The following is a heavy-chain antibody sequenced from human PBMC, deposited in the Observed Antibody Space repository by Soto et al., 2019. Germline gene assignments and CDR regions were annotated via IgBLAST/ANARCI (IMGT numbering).Heavy chain of an antibody. V-gene: IGHV4-59*12. CDR3: VKEPLT. Sequence: SEILSLTCAVSGDCMSSYYCMWIRQPPGKGLESIGYLYYGRSANYNPSLKSRVTLSVDTSKNQFSLKLSSVTAADTAVYYCVKEPLTWGQGTLVTVSS. CDR2: LYYGRSA. J-gene: IGHJ4*02. CDR1: GDCMSSYY.